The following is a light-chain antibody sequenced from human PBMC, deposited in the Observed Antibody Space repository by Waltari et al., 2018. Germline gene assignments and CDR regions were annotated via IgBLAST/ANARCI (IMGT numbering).Light chain of an antibody. CDR2: AAT. V-gene: IGKV3D-20*01. CDR1: QIVSMDY. Sequence: IVLTQSPATLSLSPGERATLSCGASQIVSMDYVAWYQQKPGLAPRLLIYAATSRATGIPDRFSGSGSGTDFTLTISRLEPEDFAVYYCQQYGSSPRTFGPGTKVEI. J-gene: IGKJ1*01. CDR3: QQYGSSPRT.